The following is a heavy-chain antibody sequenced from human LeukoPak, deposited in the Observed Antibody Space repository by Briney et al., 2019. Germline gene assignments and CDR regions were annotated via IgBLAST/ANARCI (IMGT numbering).Heavy chain of an antibody. CDR3: TTTIVGVTTWFDP. CDR2: IKNKTNGGTT. V-gene: IGHV3-15*01. Sequence: PGGSLRLFCAACGFTFSSYAMIWVRQAPGKGLEWVGRIKNKTNGGTTDYAAPVKGRFTISRDDSKNTLYLQMNSLRTEDTAVYYCTTTIVGVTTWFDPWGQGTLVTVSS. D-gene: IGHD1-26*01. CDR1: GFTFSSYA. J-gene: IGHJ5*02.